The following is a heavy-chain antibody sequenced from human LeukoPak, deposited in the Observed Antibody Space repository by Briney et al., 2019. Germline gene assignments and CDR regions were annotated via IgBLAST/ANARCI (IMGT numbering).Heavy chain of an antibody. CDR1: GGSFSGYY. D-gene: IGHD3-10*01. J-gene: IGHJ4*02. CDR2: INHSGST. Sequence: SETLSLTCAVYGGSFSGYYWSWIRQPPGKGLEWIGEINHSGSTNYNPSLKSRVTISVDTSKNQFSLKLSSVTAADTAVYYCARVPGDDWGQGTLVTVSS. CDR3: ARVPGDD. V-gene: IGHV4-34*01.